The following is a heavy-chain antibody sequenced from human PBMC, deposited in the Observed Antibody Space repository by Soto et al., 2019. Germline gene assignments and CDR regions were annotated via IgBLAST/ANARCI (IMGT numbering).Heavy chain of an antibody. Sequence: EVQLLESGGGLVQPGGSLRLSCAASGFTFSSYAMSWVRQAPGKGLEWVSAISGSGGSTYYADSVKGRFTISRDNSKNTLYLQMNSLGAEDTAVYYCAKNQGGYCSGGSCYSVWVRADFDYWGQGTLVTVSS. D-gene: IGHD2-15*01. CDR3: AKNQGGYCSGGSCYSVWVRADFDY. J-gene: IGHJ4*02. CDR2: ISGSGGST. V-gene: IGHV3-23*01. CDR1: GFTFSSYA.